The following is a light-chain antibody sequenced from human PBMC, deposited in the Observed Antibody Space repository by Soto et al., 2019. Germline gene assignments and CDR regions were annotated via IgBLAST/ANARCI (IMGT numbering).Light chain of an antibody. Sequence: EIVLTQSPGTLSLSPGERATLSCRASQSVSSSYLAWYQQKPGQAPRLLIYGASSRATGITDRFSGSGSGTDFTLTISRLEPEDFAVYYCQQYGSSPVTFGQGTKLEIK. J-gene: IGKJ2*01. CDR3: QQYGSSPVT. CDR2: GAS. CDR1: QSVSSSY. V-gene: IGKV3-20*01.